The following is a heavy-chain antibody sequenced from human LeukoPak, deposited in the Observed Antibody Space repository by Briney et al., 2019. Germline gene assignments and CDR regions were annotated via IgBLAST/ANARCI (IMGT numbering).Heavy chain of an antibody. Sequence: SETLSLTCAVYGGSFSGYYWSWIRQPPGKGLEWSGEINHSGSTNYNPSLKSRVTISVDTSKNQFSLKLSSVTAADTAVYYCARVGMVRGVTRMDVWGQGTTVTVSS. J-gene: IGHJ6*02. CDR3: ARVGMVRGVTRMDV. CDR1: GGSFSGYY. D-gene: IGHD3-10*01. CDR2: INHSGST. V-gene: IGHV4-34*01.